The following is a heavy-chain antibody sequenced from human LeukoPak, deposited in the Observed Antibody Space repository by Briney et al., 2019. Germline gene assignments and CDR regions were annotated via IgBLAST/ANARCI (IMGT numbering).Heavy chain of an antibody. J-gene: IGHJ4*02. Sequence: ASVNVSCKASGYTFTGYYMHWVRQAPGQRLEWMGWINPNNGGTNYAQKFQGRVTMTRDTSISTAYMELNRLRSDDTAVYYCARDPYSNYFDYWGQGTLVTVSS. CDR2: INPNNGGT. D-gene: IGHD5-18*01. V-gene: IGHV1-2*02. CDR1: GYTFTGYY. CDR3: ARDPYSNYFDY.